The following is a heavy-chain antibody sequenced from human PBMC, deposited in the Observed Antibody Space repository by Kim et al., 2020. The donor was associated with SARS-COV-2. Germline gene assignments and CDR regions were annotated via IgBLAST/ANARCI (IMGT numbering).Heavy chain of an antibody. Sequence: GGSLRLSCAASGFTFSSYAMHWVRQAPGKGLEWVAVISYDGSNKYYADSVQGRFTISRDNSKNTLYLQMNSLRAEDTAVYYCAREDFYGIDYWGQGTLVTVSS. J-gene: IGHJ4*02. D-gene: IGHD3-10*01. CDR2: ISYDGSNK. CDR1: GFTFSSYA. CDR3: AREDFYGIDY. V-gene: IGHV3-30*04.